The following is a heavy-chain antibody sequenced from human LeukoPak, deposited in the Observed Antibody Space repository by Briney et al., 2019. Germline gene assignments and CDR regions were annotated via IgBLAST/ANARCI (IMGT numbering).Heavy chain of an antibody. CDR2: IYYSGST. CDR1: GGSVSSGSYY. CDR3: AGNNGSGSY. V-gene: IGHV4-61*01. D-gene: IGHD3-10*01. Sequence: PSETLSLTCTVSGGSVSSGSYYWSWIRQPPGKGLEWIGYIYYSGSTNYNPSLKSRVTISVDTSKNQFSLKLSSVTAADTAVYYCAGNNGSGSYWGQGTLVTVSS. J-gene: IGHJ4*02.